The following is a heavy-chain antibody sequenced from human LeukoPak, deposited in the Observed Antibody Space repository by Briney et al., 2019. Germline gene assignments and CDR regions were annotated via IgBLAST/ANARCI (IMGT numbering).Heavy chain of an antibody. CDR2: IYSGGST. CDR1: GFTVSSNY. V-gene: IGHV3-53*01. J-gene: IGHJ4*02. Sequence: GGSLRLSCAASGFTVSSNYMSWVRQAPGKGLEWVSVIYSGGSTYYADSVKGRFTISRDNSKNTLYLQMNSLGAEDTAVYYCARAHYDILTGYPTAFDYWGQGTLVTVSS. D-gene: IGHD3-9*01. CDR3: ARAHYDILTGYPTAFDY.